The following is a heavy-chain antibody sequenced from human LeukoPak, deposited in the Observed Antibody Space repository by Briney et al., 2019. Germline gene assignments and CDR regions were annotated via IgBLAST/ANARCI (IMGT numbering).Heavy chain of an antibody. Sequence: SETLSLTCTVSGGSVSSYYWSWIRQPPGKGLEWIGYIYYSGSTNYNPSLKSRVTMSVDTSKNQFSLKLSSVTAADTAVYYCARALNPLHYGGNFDYWGRGTLVTVSS. D-gene: IGHD4-23*01. V-gene: IGHV4-59*02. CDR1: GGSVSSYY. CDR3: ARALNPLHYGGNFDY. CDR2: IYYSGST. J-gene: IGHJ4*02.